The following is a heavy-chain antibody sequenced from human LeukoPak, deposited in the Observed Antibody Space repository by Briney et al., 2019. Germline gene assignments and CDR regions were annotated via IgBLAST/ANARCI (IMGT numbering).Heavy chain of an antibody. Sequence: PGGSLRLSCAASGFTFDEYGVSWVRQVPGKGLEWVAGINWHGGEIGYADSVKGRFTISRDNAKNSLFLQMNSLRVEDTALYYCTSQGSGYDSPIDYWGQGTLITVSS. CDR2: INWHGGEI. CDR3: TSQGSGYDSPIDY. D-gene: IGHD5-12*01. J-gene: IGHJ4*02. CDR1: GFTFDEYG. V-gene: IGHV3-20*04.